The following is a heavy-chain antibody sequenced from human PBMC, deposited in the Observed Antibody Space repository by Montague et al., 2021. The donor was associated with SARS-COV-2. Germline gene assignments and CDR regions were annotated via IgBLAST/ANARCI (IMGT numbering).Heavy chain of an antibody. Sequence: SETLSLTCTVSGGSISPYYWTWIRQPPGEGLEWIGYIYYTGNTKYKPSLKSRVTISVDTSKNQFPLNLKSVTAADTAVYYCARDRGRYFDSGSYNWLDSWGQGTLVTVSS. CDR3: ARDRGRYFDSGSYNWLDS. CDR2: IYYTGNT. V-gene: IGHV4-59*01. CDR1: GGSISPYY. D-gene: IGHD3-10*01. J-gene: IGHJ5*01.